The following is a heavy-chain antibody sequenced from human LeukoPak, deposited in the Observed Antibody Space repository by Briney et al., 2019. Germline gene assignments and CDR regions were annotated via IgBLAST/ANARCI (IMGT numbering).Heavy chain of an antibody. J-gene: IGHJ4*02. CDR1: GGSFSGYY. V-gene: IGHV4-34*01. D-gene: IGHD3-22*01. CDR2: IHHSGST. CDR3: ARTHYDSSGHFDY. Sequence: PSETLSLTCAVYGGSFSGYYWSWIRQPPGKGLEWIGEIHHSGSTNYNPSLKSRVTISVDTSKNQFSLKLSSVTAADTAVYYCARTHYDSSGHFDYWGQGTLVTVSS.